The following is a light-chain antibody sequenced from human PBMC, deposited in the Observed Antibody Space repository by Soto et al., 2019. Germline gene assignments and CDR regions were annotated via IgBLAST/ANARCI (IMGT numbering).Light chain of an antibody. CDR3: QQYGSSPLT. CDR1: QSVSSSY. Sequence: IVLTQSPGTLSLSPGERATLSCRASQSVSSSYLAWYQQKPGQAPRLLIYGASSRATGIPDRFSGSGSGTGFTLTISRLEPEDFAVYYCQQYGSSPLTFGGGTKVDI. J-gene: IGKJ4*01. V-gene: IGKV3-20*01. CDR2: GAS.